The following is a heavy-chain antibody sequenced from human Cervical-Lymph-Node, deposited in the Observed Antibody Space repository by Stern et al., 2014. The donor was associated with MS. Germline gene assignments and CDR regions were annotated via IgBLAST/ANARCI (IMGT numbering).Heavy chain of an antibody. V-gene: IGHV3-33*01. D-gene: IGHD6-13*01. CDR2: IWYDGSNK. CDR1: GFTFSSYG. CDR3: ARSSSPSPYYYYGMDV. J-gene: IGHJ6*02. Sequence: GQLVESGGGVVQPGRSLRLSCAASGFTFSSYGMHWVRQAPGKGLEWVAVIWYDGSNKYYADSVKGRFTISRDNSKNTLYLQMNSLRAEDTAVYYCARSSSPSPYYYYGMDVWGQGTTVTVS.